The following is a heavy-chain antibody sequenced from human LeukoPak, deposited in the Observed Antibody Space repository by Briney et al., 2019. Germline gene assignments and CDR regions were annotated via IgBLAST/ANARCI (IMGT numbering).Heavy chain of an antibody. Sequence: PSQTLSLTCTVSGGSISSGGYYWSWIRQHPGKGLEWIGYIYYSGSTYYNPSHKSRVTISVDTSKNQFSLKLSSVTAADTAVYCCARGLYCDYVLSWFDPWGQGTLVTVSS. CDR1: GGSISSGGYY. V-gene: IGHV4-31*03. D-gene: IGHD4-17*01. CDR2: IYYSGST. CDR3: ARGLYCDYVLSWFDP. J-gene: IGHJ5*02.